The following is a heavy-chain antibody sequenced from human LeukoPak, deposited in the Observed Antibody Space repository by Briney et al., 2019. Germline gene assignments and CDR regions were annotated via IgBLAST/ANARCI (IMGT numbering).Heavy chain of an antibody. Sequence: PGGSLRLSCAASGFTFSTYSMSWVRQCPGKGLEWIGSNYSGGSTYYTPSLKSRVTISVDTSKNQFSLKLSSVTAADTAIYFCARHSRSGSGGYENTFDIWGQGTMVTVSS. D-gene: IGHD5-12*01. CDR2: NYSGGST. CDR3: ARHSRSGSGGYENTFDI. J-gene: IGHJ3*02. CDR1: GFTFSTYS. V-gene: IGHV4-59*05.